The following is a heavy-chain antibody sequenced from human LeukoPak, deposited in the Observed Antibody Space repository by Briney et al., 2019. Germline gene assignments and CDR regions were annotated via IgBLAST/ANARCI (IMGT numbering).Heavy chain of an antibody. V-gene: IGHV1-69*13. CDR2: IIPIFTTA. Sequence: GASVKVSCKASGGTFSSHAISWVRQAPGQGLEWVGGIIPIFTTADYAQKFQGRVTITADESTSTAYMDLSSLRSEDTAVYYCARVSGSYSGGGNRFDPWGQGTLVTVSS. CDR3: ARVSGSYSGGGNRFDP. J-gene: IGHJ5*02. D-gene: IGHD3-10*01. CDR1: GGTFSSHA.